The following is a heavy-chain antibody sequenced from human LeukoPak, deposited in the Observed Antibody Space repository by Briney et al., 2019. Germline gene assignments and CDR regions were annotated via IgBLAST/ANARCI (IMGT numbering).Heavy chain of an antibody. Sequence: ASVKVSCKASGYTFTSYGISWVRQAPGQGLEWMGWISAYNGNTSYAQKFQGRVTMTRDTSTSTVYMELSSLRSEDTAVYYCARGVWFGESNWFDPWGQGTLVTVSS. J-gene: IGHJ5*02. CDR1: GYTFTSYG. CDR3: ARGVWFGESNWFDP. CDR2: ISAYNGNT. D-gene: IGHD3-10*01. V-gene: IGHV1-18*01.